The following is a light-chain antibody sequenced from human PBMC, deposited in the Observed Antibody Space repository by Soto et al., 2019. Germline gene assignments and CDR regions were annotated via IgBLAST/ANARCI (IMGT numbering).Light chain of an antibody. CDR1: QSLLHSNGYNY. V-gene: IGKV2-28*01. CDR3: MQALQTRVT. J-gene: IGKJ2*01. Sequence: DIVMTQSPLSLPVTPGEPASISCRSSQSLLHSNGYNYLDWYLQKPGQSPQLLIYLGSNRASGVPDRFSGSGSGTDFTLKISRVEDEDVGVYYCMQALQTRVTFGQGTKLEIK. CDR2: LGS.